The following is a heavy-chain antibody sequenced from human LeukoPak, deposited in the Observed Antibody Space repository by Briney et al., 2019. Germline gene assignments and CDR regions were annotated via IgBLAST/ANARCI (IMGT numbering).Heavy chain of an antibody. Sequence: ASVKVSCKASGYTFTGYYMHWVRQAPGQGLEWMGRINPNSGGTNYAQKFQGRVTMTRDTSISTAYMELSRLRSDDTAVYYCARVYYGSGSYLVYWGQGTLVTVSS. CDR3: ARVYYGSGSYLVY. J-gene: IGHJ4*02. CDR2: INPNSGGT. D-gene: IGHD3-10*01. V-gene: IGHV1-2*06. CDR1: GYTFTGYY.